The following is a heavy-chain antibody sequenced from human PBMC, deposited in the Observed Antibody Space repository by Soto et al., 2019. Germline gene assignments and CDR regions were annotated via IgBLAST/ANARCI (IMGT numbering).Heavy chain of an antibody. V-gene: IGHV1-18*01. CDR1: GYTFTSYG. Sequence: GASVKVSCKASGYTFTSYGISWVRQAPGQGLEWMGWISAYNGNTNYAQKLQGRVTMTTDTSTSTAYMELRSLRSDDTAVYYCARDRTVDTADREYHFDYWGQGTLVTVSS. D-gene: IGHD5-18*01. CDR3: ARDRTVDTADREYHFDY. CDR2: ISAYNGNT. J-gene: IGHJ4*02.